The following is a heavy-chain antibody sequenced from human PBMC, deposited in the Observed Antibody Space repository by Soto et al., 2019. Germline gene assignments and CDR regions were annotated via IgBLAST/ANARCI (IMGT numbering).Heavy chain of an antibody. Sequence: QLQLQESGPGLVKPSETLSLTCTVSGGSISSSSYYWGWIRQPPGKGLEWIGGIYYSGSTYYNPSLKCRVTISVDTSKNQFSLKLSSVTAADTAVYYCAKRGSGSYHDYWGQGTLVTVSS. V-gene: IGHV4-39*01. D-gene: IGHD1-26*01. CDR1: GGSISSSSYY. CDR2: IYYSGST. J-gene: IGHJ4*02. CDR3: AKRGSGSYHDY.